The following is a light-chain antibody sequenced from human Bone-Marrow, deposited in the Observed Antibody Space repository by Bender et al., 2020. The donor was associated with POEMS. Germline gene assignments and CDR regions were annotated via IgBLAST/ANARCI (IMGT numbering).Light chain of an antibody. Sequence: QSALTQPRSVSGSPGQSVTISCTGSSSDVGGYNWVSWYQQHPGKPPKLSIYDVSTRPSGVPDRFSGSKSGNTASLTISGLQAEDEADYYCCSYAGNYIWVFGGGAKLTVL. CDR2: DVS. J-gene: IGLJ3*02. CDR1: SSDVGGYNW. CDR3: CSYAGNYIWV. V-gene: IGLV2-11*01.